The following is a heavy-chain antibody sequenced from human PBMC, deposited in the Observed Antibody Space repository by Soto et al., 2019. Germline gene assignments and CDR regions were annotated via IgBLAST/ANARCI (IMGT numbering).Heavy chain of an antibody. V-gene: IGHV1-3*01. Sequence: ASVKVSCKASGYTFTSYAMHWVRQAHGQRLEWMGWINAGNGNTKYSQKFQGRVTITRDTSASTAYMELSSLRSEDTAVYYCARDWNVDTAQWWFDPWGQGTLVTISS. J-gene: IGHJ5*02. CDR3: ARDWNVDTAQWWFDP. D-gene: IGHD5-18*01. CDR1: GYTFTSYA. CDR2: INAGNGNT.